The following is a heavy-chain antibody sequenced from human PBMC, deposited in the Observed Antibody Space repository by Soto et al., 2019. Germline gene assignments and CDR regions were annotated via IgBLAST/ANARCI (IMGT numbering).Heavy chain of an antibody. CDR3: AKVKWGVRGYYYYMDV. Sequence: GGSLRLSCAASGFTFSSYGMHWVRQAPGKGLEWVAVISYDGSNKYYADSVKGRFTISRDNSKNTLYLQMNSLRAEDTAVYYCAKVKWGVRGYYYYMDVWGKGTTVTVSS. J-gene: IGHJ6*03. CDR2: ISYDGSNK. V-gene: IGHV3-30*18. D-gene: IGHD3-10*01. CDR1: GFTFSSYG.